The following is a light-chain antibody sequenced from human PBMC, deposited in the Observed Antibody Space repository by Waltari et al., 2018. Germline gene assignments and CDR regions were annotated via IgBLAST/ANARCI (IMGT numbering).Light chain of an antibody. Sequence: IMLTQSPGTLSLSPGERATLSCRASQSISRYLAWYQQKPGQAPRLLIYGASTRATGIPDRCSGSGSGTDVSLTIGGLEPEDSAVYYCQHHFRLPATFGQGTKVEIK. CDR1: QSISRY. CDR2: GAS. J-gene: IGKJ1*01. CDR3: QHHFRLPAT. V-gene: IGKV3-20*01.